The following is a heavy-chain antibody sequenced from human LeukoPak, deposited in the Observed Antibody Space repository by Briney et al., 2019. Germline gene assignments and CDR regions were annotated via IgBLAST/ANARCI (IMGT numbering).Heavy chain of an antibody. D-gene: IGHD2-21*02. CDR2: ISSSSSYI. Sequence: GGSLRLSCAAAGFTFSSYEMNWVRQAPGKGLEWVSSISSSSSYIYYADSVKGRFTISRDNAKNSLYLQMNSLRAEDTAVYYCARPTVVVTGVGAFDIWGQGTMVTVSS. CDR3: ARPTVVVTGVGAFDI. J-gene: IGHJ3*02. CDR1: GFTFSSYE. V-gene: IGHV3-21*01.